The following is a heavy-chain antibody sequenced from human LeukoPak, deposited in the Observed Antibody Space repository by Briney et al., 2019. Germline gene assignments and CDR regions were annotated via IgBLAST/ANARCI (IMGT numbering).Heavy chain of an antibody. CDR2: IWYDGSNK. Sequence: PGRSLRLSCAASGFTFSSYGMHWVRQAPGKGLEWVAVIWYDGSNKYYADSVKGRFTISRDNSKNTLSLQMDSLRAEDTAVYYCAKPLISGSYYGAFDIWGQGTMVTVSS. CDR1: GFTFSSYG. D-gene: IGHD1-26*01. CDR3: AKPLISGSYYGAFDI. V-gene: IGHV3-33*06. J-gene: IGHJ3*02.